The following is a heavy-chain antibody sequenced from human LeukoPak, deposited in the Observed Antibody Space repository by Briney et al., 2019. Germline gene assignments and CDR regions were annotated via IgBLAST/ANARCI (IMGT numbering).Heavy chain of an antibody. D-gene: IGHD6-6*01. V-gene: IGHV1-46*01. Sequence: GGSLRLSCAASGFTFSSYGMHWVRQAPGQGLEWMGIINPSGGSTSYAQKFQGRVTMTRDTSTSTVYMELSSLRSEDTAVYYCARDLEYSSYLDYWGQGTLVTVSS. CDR1: GFTFSSYG. CDR2: INPSGGST. J-gene: IGHJ4*02. CDR3: ARDLEYSSYLDY.